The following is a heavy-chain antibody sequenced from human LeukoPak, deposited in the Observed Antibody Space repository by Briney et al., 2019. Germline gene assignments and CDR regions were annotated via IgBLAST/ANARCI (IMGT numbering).Heavy chain of an antibody. V-gene: IGHV1-2*02. D-gene: IGHD3-22*01. Sequence: GASVKVSCKASGYTFTGYYMHWVRQAPGQGLEWMGWINPNSGGTNYAQKFQGRVTMTRDTSISTAYMELSRLRSDDTAVYYCARDREAPRLNYYYDQHRTGAFDIWGQGTMVTVSS. CDR3: ARDREAPRLNYYYDQHRTGAFDI. CDR2: INPNSGGT. CDR1: GYTFTGYY. J-gene: IGHJ3*02.